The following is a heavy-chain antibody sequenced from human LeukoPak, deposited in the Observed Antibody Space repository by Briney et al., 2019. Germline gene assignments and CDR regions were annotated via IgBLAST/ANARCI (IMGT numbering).Heavy chain of an antibody. D-gene: IGHD3-9*01. V-gene: IGHV4-4*07. CDR2: IYTSGST. Sequence: SETLSLTCTVSGGSISSYYWSWIRQPAGKGLEWIGRIYTSGSTNYNPSLKSRVTISVDTSKSQFSLKLSSVTAADTAGYYCARNKYDILTGYFRRNNWFDPWGQGTLVTVSS. CDR1: GGSISSYY. J-gene: IGHJ5*02. CDR3: ARNKYDILTGYFRRNNWFDP.